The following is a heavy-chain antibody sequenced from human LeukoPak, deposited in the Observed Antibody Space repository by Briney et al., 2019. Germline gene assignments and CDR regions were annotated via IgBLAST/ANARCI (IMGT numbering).Heavy chain of an antibody. CDR2: ISGGGGST. Sequence: GGSLRLSCAASGFTFSSYAMSWVRQAPGKGLEWVSAISGGGGSTYYADSVKGRFTISRDNSKNTLYLQMNSLRAEDTAVYYCAKARYSYGSSNFDYWGQGTLVTVSS. CDR1: GFTFSSYA. CDR3: AKARYSYGSSNFDY. V-gene: IGHV3-23*01. J-gene: IGHJ4*02. D-gene: IGHD5-18*01.